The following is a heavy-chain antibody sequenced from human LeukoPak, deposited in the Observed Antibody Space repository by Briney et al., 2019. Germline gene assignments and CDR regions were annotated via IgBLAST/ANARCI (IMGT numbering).Heavy chain of an antibody. CDR1: GGSISSYY. CDR3: ARVLRGSTVTTWFVPWFDP. CDR2: IYYSGST. Sequence: SETLSLTCTVSGGSISSYYWSWIRQPPGKGLEWIGYIYYSGSTNYNPSLKSRVTISVDTSKNQFSLKLSSVTAADTAVYYCARVLRGSTVTTWFVPWFDPWGQGTLVTVSS. D-gene: IGHD4-17*01. V-gene: IGHV4-59*01. J-gene: IGHJ5*02.